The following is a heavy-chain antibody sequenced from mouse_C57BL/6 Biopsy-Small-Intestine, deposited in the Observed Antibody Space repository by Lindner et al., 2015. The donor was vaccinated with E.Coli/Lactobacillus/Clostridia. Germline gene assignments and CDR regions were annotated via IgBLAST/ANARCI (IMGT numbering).Heavy chain of an antibody. CDR3: ARERGLGAWFAY. D-gene: IGHD4-1*01. V-gene: IGHV1-63*01. Sequence: VQLQESGAELVRPGTSVKMSCKASGYTFTNYWIGWAKQRPGHGLEWIGDIYPGGGYTNYSEKFKNKATLTVDTSSSTAYMQVSSLTSEDSAVYYCARERGLGAWFAYWGQGTLVTVS. CDR2: IYPGGGYT. CDR1: GYTFTNYW. J-gene: IGHJ3*01.